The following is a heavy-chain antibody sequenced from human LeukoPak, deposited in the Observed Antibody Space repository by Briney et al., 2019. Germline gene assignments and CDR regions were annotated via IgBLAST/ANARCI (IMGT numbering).Heavy chain of an antibody. Sequence: GGSLRLSCVASGFTFSSYSMNWVRQAPGKGQEWLSYIGSNSYPIYYADSVKGRFTISRDNAKNSLYLQMNSLRDEDTAVYYCTRDLWPPKWYFDLWGRGTPVTVSS. CDR3: TRDLWPPKWYFDL. CDR1: GFTFSSYS. J-gene: IGHJ2*01. D-gene: IGHD2/OR15-2a*01. V-gene: IGHV3-48*02. CDR2: IGSNSYPI.